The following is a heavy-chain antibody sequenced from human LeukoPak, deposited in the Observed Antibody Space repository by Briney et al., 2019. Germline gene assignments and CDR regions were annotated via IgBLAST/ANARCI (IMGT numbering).Heavy chain of an antibody. J-gene: IGHJ4*02. CDR3: ARSSRIAVASFHY. V-gene: IGHV4-59*01. Sequence: SATLSLTCTVSGGSISGYYWRWIRRPPGKGLEWIGYIYHSVDTNYNPSLKSRVTISVDTSKKQFSLKLTSVTAADTAMYYCARSSRIAVASFHYWGRGTLVTVSS. CDR1: GGSISGYY. CDR2: IYHSVDT. D-gene: IGHD6-19*01.